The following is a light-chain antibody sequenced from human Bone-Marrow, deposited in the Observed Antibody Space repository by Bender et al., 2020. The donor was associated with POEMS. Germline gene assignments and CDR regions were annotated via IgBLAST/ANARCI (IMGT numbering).Light chain of an antibody. V-gene: IGLV2-14*01. CDR1: SSDVGGSND. CDR2: EIS. CDR3: SSFAGSNNFL. Sequence: QSALSQPASVSGSPGQSITISCIGTSSDVGGSNDVCWYQQHPDKAPKLMLYEISNRPSGVSNRFSGSKSGNTATLNVSGLQAEDEADYYCSSFAGSNNFLFGAGTKLTVL. J-gene: IGLJ3*02.